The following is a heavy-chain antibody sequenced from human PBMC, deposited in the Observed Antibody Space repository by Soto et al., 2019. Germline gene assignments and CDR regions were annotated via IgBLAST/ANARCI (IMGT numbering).Heavy chain of an antibody. CDR2: ITGSGGAT. Sequence: GGSLRLSCAASGFTFSSYAMSWVRQSPGKGLERVSAITGSGGATYHAESVKGRFTISRDNTENTLYLQMNTLIGEDTAVYYCAKGSASGRPYYFDDWGQGILVTVSS. CDR3: AKGSASGRPYYFDD. V-gene: IGHV3-23*01. J-gene: IGHJ4*01. D-gene: IGHD5-12*01. CDR1: GFTFSSYA.